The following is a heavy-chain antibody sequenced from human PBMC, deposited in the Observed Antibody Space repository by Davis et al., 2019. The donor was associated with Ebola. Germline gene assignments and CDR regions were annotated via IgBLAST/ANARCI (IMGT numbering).Heavy chain of an antibody. J-gene: IGHJ5*02. D-gene: IGHD3-3*01. CDR1: GYIFTSYG. CDR2: ISAYNGNT. CDR3: ARDRFLNWFDP. Sequence: AASVKVSCKASGYIFTSYGISWVRQAPGQGLEWMGWISAYNGNTNYAQKLQGRVTMTTDTSTSTAYMELRSLRSDDTAVYYCARDRFLNWFDPWGQGTLVTVSS. V-gene: IGHV1-18*01.